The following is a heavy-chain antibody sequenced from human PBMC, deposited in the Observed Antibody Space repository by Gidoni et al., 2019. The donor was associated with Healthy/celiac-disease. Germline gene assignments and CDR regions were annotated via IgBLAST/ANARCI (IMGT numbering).Heavy chain of an antibody. CDR3: ARGRAMVGVDYYYYMDV. V-gene: IGHV4-4*02. J-gene: IGHJ6*03. Sequence: QVQLQESGPGLVKPSGTLSLTCAVSGGSISSSNWWSWVRQPPGKGLEWIGEIYHSGSTNYNPSLKSRVTISVDKSKNQFSLKLSAVTAVDTAVYYWARGRAMVGVDYYYYMDVWGKGTTVTFSS. D-gene: IGHD3-10*01. CDR1: GGSISSSNW. CDR2: IYHSGST.